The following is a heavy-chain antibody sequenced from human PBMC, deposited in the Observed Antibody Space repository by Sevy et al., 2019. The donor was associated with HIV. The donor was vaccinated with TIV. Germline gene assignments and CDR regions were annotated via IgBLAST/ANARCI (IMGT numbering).Heavy chain of an antibody. V-gene: IGHV3-23*01. CDR3: AREREAXHSXWDFDF. J-gene: IGHJ4*02. CDR2: ISXGXKNT. Sequence: GGSLRLSCTASGFTFSSHDMVWVRQAPGKGLEWVSGISXGXKNTYYADSVRGRFTISRDDSKITVYLQMNSLRADDTALYYCAREREAXHSXWDFDFWGQXTLVTVSS. CDR1: GFTFSSHD. D-gene: IGHD6-13*01.